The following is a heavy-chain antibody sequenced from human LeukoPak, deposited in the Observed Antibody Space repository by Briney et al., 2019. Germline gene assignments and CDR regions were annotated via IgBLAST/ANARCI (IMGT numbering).Heavy chain of an antibody. CDR1: GFTFSSYA. V-gene: IGHV3-23*01. CDR3: ARDDVRTTFDY. J-gene: IGHJ4*02. D-gene: IGHD4-17*01. Sequence: GGSLRLSCAASGFTFSSYAMSWVRQAPGKGLEWVSAISGSGGSTYYADSVKGRFTISRDNSKRTLYLQMNNLRAEDTGVYYCARDDVRTTFDYWGQGTLVTVSS. CDR2: ISGSGGST.